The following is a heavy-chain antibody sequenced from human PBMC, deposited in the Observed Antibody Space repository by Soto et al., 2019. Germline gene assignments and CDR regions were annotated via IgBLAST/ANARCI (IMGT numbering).Heavy chain of an antibody. D-gene: IGHD1-26*01. J-gene: IGHJ4*02. Sequence: QPGGSLRLSCASSVFNFSTYYMGWVRQAPGKGLEWVANIAEDGSKKDYADSVKGRFTVSRDNADNSLHLQMHSLRVEDTALYYCVRGGAALPHWGQGAWVTVSS. CDR1: VFNFSTYY. CDR3: VRGGAALPH. V-gene: IGHV3-7*01. CDR2: IAEDGSKK.